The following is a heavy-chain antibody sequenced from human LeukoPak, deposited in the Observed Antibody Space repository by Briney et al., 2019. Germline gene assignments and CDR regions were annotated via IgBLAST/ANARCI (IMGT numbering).Heavy chain of an antibody. V-gene: IGHV1-18*01. CDR1: GYTFTSYG. D-gene: IGHD2-2*01. J-gene: IGHJ6*03. CDR3: ARIAKGYCSSTSCPYYYYYYMDV. Sequence: ASVKVSCKASGYTFTSYGISWVRQAPGQGLEWMGWISAYNGNTNYAQKLQGRVTMTTDTSTSTAYMELRSLRSDDTAVYYRARIAKGYCSSTSCPYYYYYYMDVWGKGTTVTVSS. CDR2: ISAYNGNT.